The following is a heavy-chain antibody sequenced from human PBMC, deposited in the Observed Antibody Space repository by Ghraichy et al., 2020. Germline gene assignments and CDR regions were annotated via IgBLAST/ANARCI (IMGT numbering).Heavy chain of an antibody. V-gene: IGHV3-49*03. D-gene: IGHD6-19*01. CDR3: TRPGVAGYYYYYGMDV. CDR1: GFTFGDYA. CDR2: IRSKAYGGTT. Sequence: GGSLRLSCTASGFTFGDYAMSWFRQAPGKGLEWVGFIRSKAYGGTTEYAASVKGRFTISRDDSKSIAYLQMNSLKTEDTAVYYCTRPGVAGYYYYYGMDVWGQGTTVTVSS. J-gene: IGHJ6*02.